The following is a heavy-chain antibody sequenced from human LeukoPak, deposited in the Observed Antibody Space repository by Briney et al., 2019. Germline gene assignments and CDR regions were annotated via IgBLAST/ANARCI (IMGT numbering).Heavy chain of an antibody. J-gene: IGHJ6*02. Sequence: GGSLRLSCAASGFTFSNYWMSWVRQAPGKGLEWVAKIQQDGSEKYYVDSVKGRFSISRDNAKNSLYLQMNSLRAEGTAVYYRARHNYYAVDVWGQGTTVTVSS. CDR2: IQQDGSEK. CDR1: GFTFSNYW. V-gene: IGHV3-7*03. CDR3: ARHNYYAVDV.